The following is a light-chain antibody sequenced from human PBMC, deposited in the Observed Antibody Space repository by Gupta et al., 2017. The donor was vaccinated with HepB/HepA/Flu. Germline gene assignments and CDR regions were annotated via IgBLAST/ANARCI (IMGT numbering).Light chain of an antibody. CDR2: DAS. CDR1: QSLTNNF. V-gene: IGKV3D-20*01. Sequence: EIVLRQSPATLSLSPGERATLACGASQSLTNNFLAWYQLKPGLAPRLLIYDASSRAPGIPDRFSGSGSGTDFTLTISRLEPEDFAVYYCQHVNNLPITFGQGTQVDIK. J-gene: IGKJ5*01. CDR3: QHVNNLPIT.